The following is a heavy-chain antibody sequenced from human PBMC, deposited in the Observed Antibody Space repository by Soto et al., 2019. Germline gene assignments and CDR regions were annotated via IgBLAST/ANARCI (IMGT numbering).Heavy chain of an antibody. J-gene: IGHJ4*02. CDR3: ARGRGGAFDF. CDR2: INLDGSIT. D-gene: IGHD3-16*01. Sequence: EVQLVESGGGLVQPGGSLRLSCAASGFTFSSYWMHWVRQAPGKGLVWVSHINLDGSITAYADSVKGRFTTSRDNAKKTLYLRMNALRAEYTAVYYCARGRGGAFDFWGQGTLVTVSS. V-gene: IGHV3-74*01. CDR1: GFTFSSYW.